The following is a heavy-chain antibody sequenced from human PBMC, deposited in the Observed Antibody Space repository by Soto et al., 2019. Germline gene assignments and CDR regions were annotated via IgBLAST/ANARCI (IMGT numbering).Heavy chain of an antibody. J-gene: IGHJ6*03. V-gene: IGHV3-11*01. CDR1: GFTFSDYY. Sequence: GGSLRLSCAASGFTFSDYYMSWIRQAPGKGLEWVSYISSSGSTIYYADSVKGRFTISRDNAKNSLYLQMNSLRAEDTAVYYCARDSEYQLLPYYYYYMDVWGKGTTVTVSS. D-gene: IGHD2-2*01. CDR3: ARDSEYQLLPYYYYYMDV. CDR2: ISSSGSTI.